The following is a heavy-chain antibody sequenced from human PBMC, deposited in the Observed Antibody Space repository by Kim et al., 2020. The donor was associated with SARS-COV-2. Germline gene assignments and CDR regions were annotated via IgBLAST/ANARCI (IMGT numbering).Heavy chain of an antibody. Sequence: TPSLKSRVTISADTSKNQFSLKLSSVTAADTSVYYCARQDTAMVTAGHSWGQGTLVTVSS. V-gene: IGHV4-39*01. J-gene: IGHJ4*02. D-gene: IGHD5-18*01. CDR3: ARQDTAMVTAGHS.